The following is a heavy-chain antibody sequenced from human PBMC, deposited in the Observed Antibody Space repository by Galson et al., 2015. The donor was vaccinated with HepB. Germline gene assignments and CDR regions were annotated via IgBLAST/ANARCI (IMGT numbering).Heavy chain of an antibody. CDR1: GFTVSSNY. Sequence: SLRLSCAASGFTVSSNYMSWVRQAPGKGLEWVSVLYTGLSTYYSDSVKGRFIISRDNSKNTLYLQMNSLRVEDTAVYYCARDLALYNSAATRYWGRGTLVTVSS. J-gene: IGHJ4*02. V-gene: IGHV3-66*01. CDR2: LYTGLST. CDR3: ARDLALYNSAATRY. D-gene: IGHD1-1*01.